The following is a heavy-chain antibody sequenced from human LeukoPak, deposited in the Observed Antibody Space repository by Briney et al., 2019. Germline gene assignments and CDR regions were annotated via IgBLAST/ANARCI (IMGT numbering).Heavy chain of an antibody. D-gene: IGHD5-24*01. V-gene: IGHV3-48*04. CDR3: ARATRNGYDY. CDR1: GFTFAIYG. J-gene: IGHJ4*02. CDR2: ISSGSDTI. Sequence: GGSLRLSCAASGFTFAIYGMNWVRQAPGKGPEWVSYISSGSDTIYYADSAKGRFTMSRDNAKNSLFLQMNSPRAEDTAVYYCARATRNGYDYWGQGTLVAVSS.